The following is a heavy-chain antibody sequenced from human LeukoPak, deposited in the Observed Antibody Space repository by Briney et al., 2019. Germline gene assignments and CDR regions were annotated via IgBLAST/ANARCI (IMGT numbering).Heavy chain of an antibody. V-gene: IGHV1-46*01. Sequence: ASVKVSCKASGYTFTAYYIQWVRQAPGQGPEWMGTIRPGDNRMSYAQKFQGRVTMTRDMSTTTGYMELSSLRSEDTAVYYCVREKSGGTYDYWGQGTLVTLSS. D-gene: IGHD3-16*01. CDR2: IRPGDNRM. J-gene: IGHJ4*02. CDR3: VREKSGGTYDY. CDR1: GYTFTAYY.